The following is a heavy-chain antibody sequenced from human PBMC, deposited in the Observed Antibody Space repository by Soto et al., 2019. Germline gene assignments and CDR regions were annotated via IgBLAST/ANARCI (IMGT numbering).Heavy chain of an antibody. V-gene: IGHV3-21*01. CDR3: ARDSGSSSWDYYYYYYMDV. CDR1: GFTFSSYS. Sequence: EVQLEESGGGLVKPGGSLRLSCAASGFTFSSYSMNWVRQAPGKGLEWVSSISSSSSYIYYADSVKGRFTISRDNAKNSLYLQMNSLRAEDTAVYYCARDSGSSSWDYYYYYYMDVWGKGTTVTVSS. CDR2: ISSSSSYI. J-gene: IGHJ6*03. D-gene: IGHD6-13*01.